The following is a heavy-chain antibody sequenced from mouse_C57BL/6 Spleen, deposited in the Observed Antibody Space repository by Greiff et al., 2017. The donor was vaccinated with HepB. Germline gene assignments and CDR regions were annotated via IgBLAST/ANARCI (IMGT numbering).Heavy chain of an antibody. CDR1: GYTFTSYW. Sequence: QVQLQQPGAELVRPGTSVKLSCKASGYTFTSYWMHWVKQRPGQGLEWIGVIDPSDSYTNYNQKFKGKATLTVDTSSSTAYMQLSSLTSEDSAVYYCARGETGFDYWGQGTTLTVSS. CDR2: IDPSDSYT. V-gene: IGHV1-59*01. J-gene: IGHJ2*01. CDR3: ARGETGFDY. D-gene: IGHD4-1*01.